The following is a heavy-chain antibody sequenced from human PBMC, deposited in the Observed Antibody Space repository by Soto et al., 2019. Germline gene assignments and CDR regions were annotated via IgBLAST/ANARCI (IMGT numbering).Heavy chain of an antibody. D-gene: IGHD6-6*01. V-gene: IGHV4-34*01. CDR2: INHSGST. CDR3: ARGAARPV. Sequence: ETLSLTCAVYIGSFRGYYWGWIRQPPGKGLEWIGEINHSGSTNYNPSLKSRVTISVDTSKNQFSLKLSSVTAADTAVYYCARGAARPVWGQGTLVTVSS. J-gene: IGHJ4*02. CDR1: IGSFRGYY.